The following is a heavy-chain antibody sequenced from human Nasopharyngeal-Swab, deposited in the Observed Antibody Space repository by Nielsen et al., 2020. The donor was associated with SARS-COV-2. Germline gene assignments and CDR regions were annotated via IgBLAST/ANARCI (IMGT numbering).Heavy chain of an antibody. CDR3: AKSKAVAGYYDY. Sequence: GVLKISCAASGFTVSSNYMSWVRQAPGKGLEWVSVIYSGSSTYYADSVKGRFTISRDNSKNTLYLQMNSLRAEDTAVYYCAKSKAVAGYYDYWGQGTLVTVSS. CDR2: IYSGSST. CDR1: GFTVSSNY. J-gene: IGHJ4*02. D-gene: IGHD6-19*01. V-gene: IGHV3-53*01.